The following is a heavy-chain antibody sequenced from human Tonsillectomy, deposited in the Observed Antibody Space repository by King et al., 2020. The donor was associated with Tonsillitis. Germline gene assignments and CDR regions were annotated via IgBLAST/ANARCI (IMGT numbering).Heavy chain of an antibody. J-gene: IGHJ4*02. CDR1: GFTVSHYA. Sequence: VQLVESGGDVVQPGRSLRLSCVGSGFTVSHYAMHWVRQAPGKGLEWVAGISYDGNKTYYADSVKGRFTISRDNSKSSLYLQMNSLRAEDTAVYYCAREESMALDYWGQGTLVTVSS. CDR2: ISYDGNKT. V-gene: IGHV3-30-3*01. D-gene: IGHD2/OR15-2a*01. CDR3: AREESMALDY.